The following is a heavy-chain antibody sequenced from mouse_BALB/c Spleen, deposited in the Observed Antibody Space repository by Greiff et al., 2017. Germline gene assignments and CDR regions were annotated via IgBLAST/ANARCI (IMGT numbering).Heavy chain of an antibody. CDR2: ISNGGGST. CDR1: GFTFSSYT. CDR3: ARHSPAAGGAMDY. Sequence: EVKLVESGGGLVQPGGSLKLSCAASGFTFSSYTMSWVRQTPEKRLEWVAYISNGGGSTYYPDTVKGRFTISRDNAKNTLYLQMSSLKSEDTAMYYCARHSPAAGGAMDYWGQGTSVTVSS. V-gene: IGHV5-12-2*01. J-gene: IGHJ4*01. D-gene: IGHD1-2*01.